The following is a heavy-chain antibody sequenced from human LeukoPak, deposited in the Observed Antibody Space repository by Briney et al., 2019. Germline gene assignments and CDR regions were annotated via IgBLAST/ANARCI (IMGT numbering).Heavy chain of an antibody. D-gene: IGHD3-22*01. CDR1: GGSISSHY. CDR3: VRLLNNDNSGDPDTFDM. J-gene: IGHJ3*02. CDR2: IYYSGTT. V-gene: IGHV4-59*11. Sequence: SETLSLTCTASGGSISSHYWSWIRQSPERGLEWIGFIYYSGTTRYNPSLRGRVTMSVDTSKNRFSLKLTSVTAADTAVYYCVRLLNNDNSGDPDTFDMWGQATMVTVSS.